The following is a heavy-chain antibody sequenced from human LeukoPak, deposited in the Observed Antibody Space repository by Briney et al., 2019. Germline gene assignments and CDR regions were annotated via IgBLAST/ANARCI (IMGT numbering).Heavy chain of an antibody. V-gene: IGHV3-23*01. CDR3: AKEAVSYGPEIDY. CDR1: GFTFSSYA. CDR2: ISGSGDST. J-gene: IGHJ4*02. Sequence: QPGGSLRLSCAASGFTFSSYAMNWVRQAPGKGLEWVSTISGSGDSTYYADSVKGRFTISRDNSKNTLHLQMNSLRAEDTAVYYCAKEAVSYGPEIDYWGQGTLVTVSS. D-gene: IGHD5-18*01.